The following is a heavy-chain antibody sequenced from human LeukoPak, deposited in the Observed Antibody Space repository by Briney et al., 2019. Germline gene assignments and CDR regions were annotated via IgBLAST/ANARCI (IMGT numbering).Heavy chain of an antibody. CDR3: ARDNEWLLYDY. CDR2: IKTDGTTT. D-gene: IGHD3-3*01. Sequence: GRSLRLSCAASGFTFSSYSMHWVRQAPGKGLVWVSRIKTDGTTTNYADSVKGRFTFSRDNAKNTLYLQMNSLRAEDTAVYYCARDNEWLLYDYWGQGTLVTVSS. J-gene: IGHJ4*02. CDR1: GFTFSSYS. V-gene: IGHV3-74*01.